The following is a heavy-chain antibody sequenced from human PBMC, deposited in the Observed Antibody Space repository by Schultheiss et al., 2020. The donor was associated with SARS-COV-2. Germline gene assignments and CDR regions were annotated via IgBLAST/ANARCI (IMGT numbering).Heavy chain of an antibody. J-gene: IGHJ2*01. Sequence: SETLSLTCTVSGGSISSSSYYWGWIRQPPGKGLEWIGSIYYSGSTYYNPSLKSRVTISVDTSKNQFSLKLNSVTAADTAVYYCAREGSGSYHYWYFDLWGRGTLVTVSS. D-gene: IGHD1-26*01. CDR2: IYYSGST. V-gene: IGHV4-39*07. CDR1: GGSISSSSYY. CDR3: AREGSGSYHYWYFDL.